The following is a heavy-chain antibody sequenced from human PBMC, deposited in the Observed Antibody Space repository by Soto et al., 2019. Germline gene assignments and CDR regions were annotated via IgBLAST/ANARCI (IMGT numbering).Heavy chain of an antibody. Sequence: EVQLVESGGGLVKPGGSLRLSCAASGFTFSSFRMNWVRQAPGKGLQWVSSISGSSGFTYYADSVKGRFTISRDNXKNSLYLQMNSLRVEDTAVYYCAREGGGSWSHFDSWGQGTLVTVYS. CDR3: AREGGGSWSHFDS. J-gene: IGHJ4*02. D-gene: IGHD6-13*01. V-gene: IGHV3-21*01. CDR2: ISGSSGFT. CDR1: GFTFSSFR.